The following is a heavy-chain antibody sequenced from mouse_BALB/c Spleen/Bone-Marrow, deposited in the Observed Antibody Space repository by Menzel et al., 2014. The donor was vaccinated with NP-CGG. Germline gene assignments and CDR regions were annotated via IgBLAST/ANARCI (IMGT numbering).Heavy chain of an antibody. V-gene: IGHV4-1*02. CDR2: INPDSSTI. Sequence: EADGVDFSGYWMTWVRQAPGKGLEWIGEINPDSSTINYTPSLKDKFIISRDNAKNALYLQMSKVRSGDTALYYCARPGYYGYQDVWGAGTTVTVSS. CDR3: ARPGYYGYQDV. J-gene: IGHJ1*01. CDR1: GVDFSGYW. D-gene: IGHD1-2*01.